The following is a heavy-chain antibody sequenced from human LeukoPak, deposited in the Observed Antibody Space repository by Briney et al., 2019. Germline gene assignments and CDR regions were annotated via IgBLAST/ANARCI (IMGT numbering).Heavy chain of an antibody. CDR3: AKAGYGSGSYYTLSHFDY. V-gene: IGHV3-23*01. Sequence: GRSLRLSCAASGFTFSSYAMSWVRQAPGKGLEWVSAISGSGGSTYYADSVKGRFTISRDNSKNTLYLQMNSLRAEDTAVYYCAKAGYGSGSYYTLSHFDYWGQGTLVTVSS. CDR2: ISGSGGST. CDR1: GFTFSSYA. J-gene: IGHJ4*02. D-gene: IGHD3-10*01.